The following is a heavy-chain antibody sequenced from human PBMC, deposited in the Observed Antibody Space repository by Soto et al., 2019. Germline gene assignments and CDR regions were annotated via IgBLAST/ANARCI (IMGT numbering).Heavy chain of an antibody. D-gene: IGHD2-8*01. Sequence: EVQLLESGGGLVQPGGSLSLSCAGSGFALSSFAMNWVRQAPGKGLEWVSASSGTGINAYYADSVRGRFTVSRDNSKNTVFFQIHSLSAEDTAVYYCANVLGWAQGTLVTVSS. J-gene: IGHJ1*01. CDR3: ANVLG. CDR2: SSGTGINA. V-gene: IGHV3-23*01. CDR1: GFALSSFA.